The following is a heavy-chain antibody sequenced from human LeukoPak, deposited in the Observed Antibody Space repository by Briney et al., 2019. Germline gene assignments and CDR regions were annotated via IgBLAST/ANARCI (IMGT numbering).Heavy chain of an antibody. V-gene: IGHV1-24*01. J-gene: IGHJ4*02. CDR1: GYTLTELS. CDR3: ATDLALRGGFDY. Sequence: ASVTVSCKVSGYTLTELSMHWVRQAPGKGLEWMGGFDPEDGETIYAHKFQGRVTMTEDTSTDTAYMELSSLGSEDTAVYYCATDLALRGGFDYWGQGTLVTVSS. CDR2: FDPEDGET. D-gene: IGHD4-17*01.